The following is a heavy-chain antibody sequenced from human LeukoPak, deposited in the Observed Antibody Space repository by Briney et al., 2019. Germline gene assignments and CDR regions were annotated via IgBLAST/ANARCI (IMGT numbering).Heavy chain of an antibody. CDR1: GDTYSSYG. D-gene: IGHD3-22*01. V-gene: IGHV1-18*01. J-gene: IGHJ3*02. Sequence: ASVKVSCKTSGDTYSSYGIGWVRQAPGQRPEYVGWITPYNANTNLAQKFQGRVTMTADTSTSTVYMELRSLRPDDTAVYYCAGLGDSSGYNDAFDIWGQGTMVTVSS. CDR3: AGLGDSSGYNDAFDI. CDR2: ITPYNANT.